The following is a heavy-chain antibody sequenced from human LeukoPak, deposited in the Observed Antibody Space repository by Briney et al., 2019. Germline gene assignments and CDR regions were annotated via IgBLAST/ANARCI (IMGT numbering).Heavy chain of an antibody. J-gene: IGHJ4*02. Sequence: GSLRLSCAASGFTFNDFAMHWVRQTPGKGLEWVSLISWDGSSTSYEDSVKGRFTISRDNNKNSLYLQMNSLRPEDTALYYCAKGSYCSTTNCYAPFDYWGQGTLVTVSS. CDR1: GFTFNDFA. CDR3: AKGSYCSTTNCYAPFDY. D-gene: IGHD2-2*01. CDR2: ISWDGSST. V-gene: IGHV3-43D*03.